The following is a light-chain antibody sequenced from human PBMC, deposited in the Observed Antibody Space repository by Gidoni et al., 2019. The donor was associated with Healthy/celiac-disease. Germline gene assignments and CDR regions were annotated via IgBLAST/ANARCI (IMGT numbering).Light chain of an antibody. CDR1: QGSSNY. CDR3: QQDGNLPCS. V-gene: IGKV1-33*01. CDR2: DAT. Sequence: DIQMTQSPSSLSASVGDRVTITCQASQGSSNYLNWYQQKPGKAQKLLIYDATNLETGVPSRCSGSGAGKDFTFTIRSLQPEDIVTYYWQQDGNLPCSFGQGTKLEIK. J-gene: IGKJ2*04.